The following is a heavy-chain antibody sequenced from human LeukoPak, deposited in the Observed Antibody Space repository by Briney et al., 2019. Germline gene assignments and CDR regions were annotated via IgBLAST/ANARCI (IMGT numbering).Heavy chain of an antibody. Sequence: PGGSLRLSCAVSGITLSNYGMSWVRQAPGKGLEWVAGLSGSGGGTNYADSVKGRFTISRDNRKNTLYLQMNSLRAEDTAVYFCAKRAVVIRVILVGFHKEAYYFDSWGQGALVTVSS. CDR2: LSGSGGGT. D-gene: IGHD3-22*01. CDR1: GITLSNYG. V-gene: IGHV3-23*01. CDR3: AKRAVVIRVILVGFHKEAYYFDS. J-gene: IGHJ4*02.